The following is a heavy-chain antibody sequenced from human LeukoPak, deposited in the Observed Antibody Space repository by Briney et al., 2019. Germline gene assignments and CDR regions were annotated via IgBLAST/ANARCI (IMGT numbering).Heavy chain of an antibody. CDR2: IIPIFGTA. CDR3: ARAAGQFFAFDY. Sequence: ASVKVSCKASGGTFSSYAISWVRQAPGQGLEWMGGIIPIFGTANYAQKFQGRVTITTDESTSTAYMELCSLRSEDTAVYYCARAAGQFFAFDYWGQGTLVTVSS. D-gene: IGHD3-3*01. CDR1: GGTFSSYA. J-gene: IGHJ4*02. V-gene: IGHV1-69*05.